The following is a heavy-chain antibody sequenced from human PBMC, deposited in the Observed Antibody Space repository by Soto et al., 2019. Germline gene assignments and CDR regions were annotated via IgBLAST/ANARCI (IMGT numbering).Heavy chain of an antibody. J-gene: IGHJ5*02. CDR2: INPNSGGT. CDR1: GYTFTGYY. CDR3: ARGYCSGGSCLNWFDP. D-gene: IGHD2-15*01. V-gene: IGHV1-2*02. Sequence: SVKVSCKASGYTFTGYYMHWVRQAPVQGLEWMGWINPNSGGTNYAQKFQGRVTMTRDTSISTAYMELSRLRSDDTAVYYCARGYCSGGSCLNWFDPWGQGTLVTVSS.